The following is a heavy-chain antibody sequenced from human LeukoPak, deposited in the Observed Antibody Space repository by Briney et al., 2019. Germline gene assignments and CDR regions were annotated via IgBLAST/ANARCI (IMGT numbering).Heavy chain of an antibody. D-gene: IGHD3-22*01. CDR2: INSDGSST. Sequence: PGGSLRLSCAAPGFTFSSYWMHWVRKAQGKGLVWVSRINSDGSSTTYADSVKGRFTMSRDNAKNTLYLQMNSLRAEDTAVYYCAAYDSSGYSFDYWGQGILVTVSS. V-gene: IGHV3-74*01. CDR1: GFTFSSYW. J-gene: IGHJ4*02. CDR3: AAYDSSGYSFDY.